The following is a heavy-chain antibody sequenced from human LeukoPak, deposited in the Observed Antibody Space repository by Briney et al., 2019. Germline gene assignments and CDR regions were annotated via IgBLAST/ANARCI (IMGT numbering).Heavy chain of an antibody. Sequence: PSQTLSLTCTVSGGSISSGGYFWRWIRQHAGKGLEWIGYIYCNGNTYYNPSLKSRLTISVDTSKNQFSLKLTSVTAADTAVYYCARDHEYYYGSGSYYPGGCDYWGQGTLVTVSS. CDR3: ARDHEYYYGSGSYYPGGCDY. CDR2: IYCNGNT. J-gene: IGHJ4*02. D-gene: IGHD3-10*01. CDR1: GGSISSGGYF. V-gene: IGHV4-31*03.